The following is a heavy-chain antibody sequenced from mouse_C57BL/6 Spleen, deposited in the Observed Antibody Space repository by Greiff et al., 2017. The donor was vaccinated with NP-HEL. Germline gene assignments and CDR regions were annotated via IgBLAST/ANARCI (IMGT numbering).Heavy chain of an antibody. D-gene: IGHD2-1*01. J-gene: IGHJ2*01. Sequence: VQLQQSGPELVKPGASVKISCKASGYAFSSSWMNWVKQRPGKGLEWIGRIYPGDGDTNYNGKFKGKATLTADKSSSTAYMQLSSLTSEDSAVYFCAFYYPFDYWGQGTTLTVSS. V-gene: IGHV1-82*01. CDR2: IYPGDGDT. CDR1: GYAFSSSW. CDR3: AFYYPFDY.